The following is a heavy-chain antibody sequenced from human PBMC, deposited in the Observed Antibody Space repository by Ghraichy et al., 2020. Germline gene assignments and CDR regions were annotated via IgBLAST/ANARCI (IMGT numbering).Heavy chain of an antibody. CDR3: VKSPFRGGGRKMSYFDY. J-gene: IGHJ4*02. CDR1: GFNFDNFA. D-gene: IGHD3-10*01. V-gene: IGHV3-9*01. Sequence: GGSLRLSCVGSGFNFDNFAIHWVRQAPGKGLEWIAGISWNAGTTGFADSVQGRFSISRDNDKNSVDLHMTSLRREDTALYYCVKSPFRGGGRKMSYFDYWGQGTLVTVSS. CDR2: ISWNAGTT.